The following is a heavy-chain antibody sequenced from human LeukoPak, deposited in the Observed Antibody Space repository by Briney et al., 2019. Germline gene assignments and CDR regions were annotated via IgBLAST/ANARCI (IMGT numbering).Heavy chain of an antibody. Sequence: TSETLSLTCTVSGGSISSYYWSWIRQPPGKGLEWIGYIYYSGSTNYNPSLKSRVTISVDPYKNQFSLKLSSVTAADTAVYYCARDGYSYGIDYWGQGTLVTVSS. V-gene: IGHV4-59*01. CDR1: GGSISSYY. J-gene: IGHJ4*02. CDR2: IYYSGST. CDR3: ARDGYSYGIDY. D-gene: IGHD5-18*01.